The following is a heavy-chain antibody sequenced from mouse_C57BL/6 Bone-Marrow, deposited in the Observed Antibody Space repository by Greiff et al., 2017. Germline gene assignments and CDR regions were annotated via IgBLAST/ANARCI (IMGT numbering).Heavy chain of an antibody. CDR2: LYPRDGST. J-gene: IGHJ1*03. Sequence: QVPLQQSGPELLKPGASVKLSCKASGYTFTSYDINWVKQRPGQGLEWIGWLYPRDGSTKYNEKFKGKATLTVDTSSSTAYMELHSLTSEDSAVYFCARDYGSSYWYFDVWGTGTTVTVSS. V-gene: IGHV1-85*01. D-gene: IGHD1-1*01. CDR3: ARDYGSSYWYFDV. CDR1: GYTFTSYD.